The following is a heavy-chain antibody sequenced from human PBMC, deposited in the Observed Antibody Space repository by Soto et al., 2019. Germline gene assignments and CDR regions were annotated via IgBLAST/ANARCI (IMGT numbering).Heavy chain of an antibody. Sequence: SETLSLTCAVYGGSFSGYYWSWIRQPPGKGLEWIGEINHSGSTNYNPSIKSRVTISVDTSKNQFSLKLSSVTAADTAVYYCARGTHVVVAATRSVEAYYYYYYYMDVWGKGTTVTVSS. CDR2: INHSGST. CDR3: ARGTHVVVAATRSVEAYYYYYYYMDV. D-gene: IGHD2-15*01. CDR1: GGSFSGYY. V-gene: IGHV4-34*01. J-gene: IGHJ6*03.